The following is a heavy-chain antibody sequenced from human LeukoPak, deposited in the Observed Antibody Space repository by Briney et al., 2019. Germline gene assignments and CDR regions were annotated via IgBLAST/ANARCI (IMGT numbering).Heavy chain of an antibody. V-gene: IGHV3-30*18. D-gene: IGHD5-24*01. Sequence: GGSLRLSCAASGFTFSTYGIHWIRQAPGKGLEWVAVISNDGYITYYADSVKGRFTISRDNSKNTLNLQMNSLRGEDTAVYYCAKEDHGYHFDYWGQGTLVTVST. CDR2: ISNDGYIT. J-gene: IGHJ4*02. CDR3: AKEDHGYHFDY. CDR1: GFTFSTYG.